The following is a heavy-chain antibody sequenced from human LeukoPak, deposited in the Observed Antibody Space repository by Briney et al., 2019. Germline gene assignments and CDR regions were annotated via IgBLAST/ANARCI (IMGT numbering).Heavy chain of an antibody. J-gene: IGHJ4*02. Sequence: SVKVSCKASGGTFSSYAISWVRQAPGQGLEWMGRIIPILGIANYAQKFQGRVTITADKSTSTAYMELSSLRSEDTAVYYCARDWDRWEPTTEIPGYWGQGTLVTVSS. CDR3: ARDWDRWEPTTEIPGY. CDR2: IIPILGIA. CDR1: GGTFSSYA. D-gene: IGHD1-26*01. V-gene: IGHV1-69*04.